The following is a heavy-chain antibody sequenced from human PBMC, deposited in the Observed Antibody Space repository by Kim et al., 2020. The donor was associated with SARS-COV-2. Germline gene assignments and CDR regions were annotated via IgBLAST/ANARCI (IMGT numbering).Heavy chain of an antibody. CDR2: LHTSGNI. CDR1: GGSISSHY. CDR3: SRGDAGY. J-gene: IGHJ4*02. Sequence: SETLSLTCSVSGGSISSHYWNWFRQPAGKGLEWIGRLHTSGNINYNPSLKSRVTLSVDTSKNQFSLKVTSLTAADTAVHYWSRGDAGYWGQGTLVTVSS. D-gene: IGHD1-1*01. V-gene: IGHV4-4*07.